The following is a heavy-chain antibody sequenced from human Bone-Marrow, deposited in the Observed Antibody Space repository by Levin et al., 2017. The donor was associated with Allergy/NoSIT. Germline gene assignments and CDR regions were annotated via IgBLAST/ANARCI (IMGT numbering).Heavy chain of an antibody. J-gene: IGHJ3*02. CDR1: GGSFSGYY. V-gene: IGHV4-34*01. CDR2: INHSGIT. CDR3: TRGRSSYYPNDAFDI. Sequence: PSETLSLTCTVYGGSFSGYYLNWIRQPPGKGLEWIGEINHSGITNYNPSLTTRVTISQDTSKKQISLRLTSVTAADTAVYYCTRGRSSYYPNDAFDIWGRGTIVTVSS. D-gene: IGHD1-26*01.